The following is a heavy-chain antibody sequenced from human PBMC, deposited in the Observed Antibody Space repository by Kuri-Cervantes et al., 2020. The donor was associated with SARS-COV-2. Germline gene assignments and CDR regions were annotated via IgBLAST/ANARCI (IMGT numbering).Heavy chain of an antibody. CDR3: ARDLELSPYDSSGCPTDY. CDR2: ISAYNGNT. D-gene: IGHD3-22*01. CDR1: GYTFTSYG. V-gene: IGHV1-18*01. J-gene: IGHJ4*02. Sequence: AEGKVSCKASGYTFTSYGISWVRQAPGQGLEWMGWISAYNGNTNYAQRLQGRVTMTTDTSTSTAYMELRSLRSDDTAVYYCARDLELSPYDSSGCPTDYWGQGTLVTVSS.